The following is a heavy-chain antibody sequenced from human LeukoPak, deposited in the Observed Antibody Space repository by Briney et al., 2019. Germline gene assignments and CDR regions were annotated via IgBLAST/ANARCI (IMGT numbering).Heavy chain of an antibody. J-gene: IGHJ3*02. V-gene: IGHV3-48*01. D-gene: IGHD3-22*01. CDR3: AKPWSSGYYYAAFDI. Sequence: PGGSLRLSCAASGFTFSRHPMNWVRQAPGKGLESVSYISPGTIYYADSVKGRFTISRDNAKNSLYLQMNSLRAEDTALYYCAKPWSSGYYYAAFDIWGQGTMVTVSS. CDR2: ISPGTI. CDR1: GFTFSRHP.